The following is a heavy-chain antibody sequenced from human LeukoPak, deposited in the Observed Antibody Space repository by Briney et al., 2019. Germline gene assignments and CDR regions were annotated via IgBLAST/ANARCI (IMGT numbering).Heavy chain of an antibody. J-gene: IGHJ5*02. CDR2: ISYDGNSK. V-gene: IGHV3-30*18. D-gene: IGHD6-19*01. CDR3: AKVPGREGNSGPDLDP. CDR1: GFTFKNYG. Sequence: GKSLRLSCEASGFTFKNYGMHWVRQAPGKGLEWVAVISYDGNSKYYADSVKGRFTISRDNSKNTLDLQMNSLRVEDTAMYFCAKVPGREGNSGPDLDPWGQGTLVIVSS.